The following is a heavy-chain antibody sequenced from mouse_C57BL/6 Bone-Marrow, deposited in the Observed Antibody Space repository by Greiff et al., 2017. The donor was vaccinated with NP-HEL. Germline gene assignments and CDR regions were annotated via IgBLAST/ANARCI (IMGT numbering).Heavy chain of an antibody. CDR2: IDPSDSYT. J-gene: IGHJ1*03. CDR3: ARSLSTMITTDWYFDV. Sequence: QVQLKESGAELVMPGASVKLSCKASGYTFTSYWMHWVKQRPGQGLEWIGEIDPSDSYTNYNQKFKGKSTLTVDKSSSTAYMQLSSLTSEDSAVYYCARSLSTMITTDWYFDVWGTGTTVTVSS. CDR1: GYTFTSYW. V-gene: IGHV1-69*01. D-gene: IGHD2-4*01.